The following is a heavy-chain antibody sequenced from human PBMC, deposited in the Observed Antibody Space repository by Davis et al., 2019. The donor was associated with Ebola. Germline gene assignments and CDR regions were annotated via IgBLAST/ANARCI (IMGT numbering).Heavy chain of an antibody. J-gene: IGHJ4*02. CDR2: INPNSGGT. V-gene: IGHV1-2*06. CDR1: GGTFSSYA. Sequence: ASVKVSCKASGGTFSSYAISWVRQAPGQGLEWMGRINPNSGGTNYAQKFQGRVTITRDTSISTAYMELSRLRSDDTAVYYCASYKPGYSSGWYSAFDYWGQGTLVTVSS. D-gene: IGHD6-19*01. CDR3: ASYKPGYSSGWYSAFDY.